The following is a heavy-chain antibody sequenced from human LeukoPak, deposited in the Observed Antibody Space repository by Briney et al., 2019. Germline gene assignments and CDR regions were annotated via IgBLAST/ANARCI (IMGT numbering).Heavy chain of an antibody. D-gene: IGHD6-19*01. J-gene: IGHJ6*04. CDR2: IYTSGST. V-gene: IGHV4-61*02. CDR1: GGSISSGSYY. CDR3: ARATSQWLVQDGMDV. Sequence: PSQTLSLTCTVSGGSISSGSYYWSWIRQPAGKGLEWIGRIYTSGSTNYNPSLKSRVTISVDTSKNQFSLKLSSVTAADTAVYYCARATSQWLVQDGMDVWGKGTTVTVSS.